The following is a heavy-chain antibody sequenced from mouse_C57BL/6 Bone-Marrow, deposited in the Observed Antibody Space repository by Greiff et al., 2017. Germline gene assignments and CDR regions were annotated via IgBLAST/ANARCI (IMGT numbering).Heavy chain of an antibody. D-gene: IGHD1-1*02. V-gene: IGHV1-52*01. CDR1: GYTFTSYW. CDR3: ARGGSQFAY. Sequence: QVQLQQPGAELVRPGSSVKLSCKASGYTFTSYWMHWVKQRPIQGLEWIGNIDPSDSETHYNQKFKDKATLTVDKSSSTAYMQLSSLTSEDAAGYYCARGGSQFAYWGQGTLVTVSA. CDR2: IDPSDSET. J-gene: IGHJ3*01.